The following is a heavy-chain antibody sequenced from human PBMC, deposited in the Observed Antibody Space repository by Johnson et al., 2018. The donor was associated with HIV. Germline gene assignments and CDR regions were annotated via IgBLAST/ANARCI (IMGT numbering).Heavy chain of an antibody. J-gene: IGHJ3*02. CDR1: GFTVSSNY. CDR2: IYSGGST. CDR3: AREKQWLGAGGPSDAFDI. D-gene: IGHD6-19*01. V-gene: IGHV3-66*01. Sequence: VQLVESGGGLVQPGGSLRLSCAASGFTVSSNYMTWVRQAPGKGLEWVSVIYSGGSTYSADSVKGRFTISRDNSTHTLYLQMNSLRAEDTAVYYCAREKQWLGAGGPSDAFDIWGQGTMVTVSS.